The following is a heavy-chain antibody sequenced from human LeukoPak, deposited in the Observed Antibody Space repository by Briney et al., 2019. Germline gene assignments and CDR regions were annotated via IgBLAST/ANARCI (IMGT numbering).Heavy chain of an antibody. Sequence: PGGSLRLSCAASGFTFSSYAMSWVRQAPGKGLEWVSAISGSGGSTYYADSVKGRSTISRDNSKNTLYLQMNSLRAEDTAVYYCAKATNIKGYSTSSGFDPWGQGTLVTVSS. V-gene: IGHV3-23*01. J-gene: IGHJ5*02. D-gene: IGHD6-6*01. CDR3: AKATNIKGYSTSSGFDP. CDR1: GFTFSSYA. CDR2: ISGSGGST.